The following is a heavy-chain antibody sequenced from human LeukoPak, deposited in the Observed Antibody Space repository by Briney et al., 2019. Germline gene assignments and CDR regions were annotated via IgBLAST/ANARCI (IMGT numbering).Heavy chain of an antibody. V-gene: IGHV3-48*02. Sequence: GGSLRLSCAASGFTFSSYSMNWVHQAPGKGLEWVSFIIGSGDLIYYADSVKGRFTISRDNAKNSLYLQMNSLRDEDTAVYYCARVRGATLSYHYFDYWGQGALVTVSS. D-gene: IGHD1-26*01. CDR1: GFTFSSYS. CDR3: ARVRGATLSYHYFDY. J-gene: IGHJ4*02. CDR2: IIGSGDLI.